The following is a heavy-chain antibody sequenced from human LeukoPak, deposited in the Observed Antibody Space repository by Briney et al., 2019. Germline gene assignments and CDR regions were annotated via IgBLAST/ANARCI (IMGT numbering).Heavy chain of an antibody. D-gene: IGHD1-1*01. CDR3: ARLDYYYYMDV. CDR1: GFTFSHYG. CDR2: IWSDGSDK. Sequence: GGSLRLSCAASGFTFSHYGMHWVRQTPGAGLEWVAVIWSDGSDKYYAKSVKGRFTISRDNAKNSLYLQMNSLRAEDTAVYYCARLDYYYYMDVWGKGTTVTVSS. J-gene: IGHJ6*03. V-gene: IGHV3-33*01.